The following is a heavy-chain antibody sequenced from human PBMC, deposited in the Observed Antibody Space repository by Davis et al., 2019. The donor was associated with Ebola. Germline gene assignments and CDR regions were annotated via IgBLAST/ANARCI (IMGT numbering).Heavy chain of an antibody. D-gene: IGHD4-17*01. CDR2: IYWDDDK. Sequence: SGPTLVKPPQTLTLTCSFSGFSLSTTGLGVGWIRQPPGKALEWLALIYWDDDKRYSPSLRSRLTISKDPSKNQVVLTMTNMDPLDTATYYCAHKAYGSLANWFGPWGQGTLVTVSS. V-gene: IGHV2-5*02. CDR3: AHKAYGSLANWFGP. J-gene: IGHJ5*02. CDR1: GFSLSTTGLG.